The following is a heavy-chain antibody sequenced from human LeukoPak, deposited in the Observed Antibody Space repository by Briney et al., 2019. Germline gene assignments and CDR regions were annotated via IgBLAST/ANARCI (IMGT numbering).Heavy chain of an antibody. CDR1: GGSFSGYY. CDR3: ARVKDSNSYYFDY. D-gene: IGHD6-6*01. Sequence: SETLSLTCAVYGGSFSGYYWSWIRQPPGKGLEWIGEINHSGSTNYNPSLKSQVTISVDTSKNQFSLKLSSVTDADTAVYYCARVKDSNSYYFDYWGQGTLVTVSS. J-gene: IGHJ4*02. CDR2: INHSGST. V-gene: IGHV4-34*01.